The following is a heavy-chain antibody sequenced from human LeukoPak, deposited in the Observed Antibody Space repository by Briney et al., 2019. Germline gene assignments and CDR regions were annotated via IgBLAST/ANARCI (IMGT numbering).Heavy chain of an antibody. CDR3: ARHEYCSSTSCYGIDAFDI. Sequence: SETLSLTCTVSGGSISSSSYYWGWIRQPPGKGLEWIGSIYYSGSTYYNPSLKSRVTISVDTSKNQFSLKLSSVTAADTAVYYCARHEYCSSTSCYGIDAFDIWGQGTMVTVSS. J-gene: IGHJ3*02. CDR1: GGSISSSSYY. D-gene: IGHD2-2*01. V-gene: IGHV4-39*01. CDR2: IYYSGST.